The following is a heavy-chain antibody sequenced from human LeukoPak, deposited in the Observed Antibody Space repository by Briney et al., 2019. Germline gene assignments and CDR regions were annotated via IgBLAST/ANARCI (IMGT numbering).Heavy chain of an antibody. Sequence: ASVKVSCKASGGTFSSYAISWVRQAPGQGLEWMGGIIPIFGTANYAQKFQGRVTITADESTSTAYMELSSLRSEDTAVYYCARADGYSSSPDAQYYYYGMDVWGQGITVTVSS. CDR1: GGTFSSYA. V-gene: IGHV1-69*01. D-gene: IGHD6-6*01. CDR2: IIPIFGTA. CDR3: ARADGYSSSPDAQYYYYGMDV. J-gene: IGHJ6*02.